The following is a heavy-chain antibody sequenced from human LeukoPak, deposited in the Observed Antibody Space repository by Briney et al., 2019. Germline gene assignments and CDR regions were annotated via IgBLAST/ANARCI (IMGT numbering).Heavy chain of an antibody. Sequence: EASVKVSCKASGGIFISYAINWVGQAPGQGLEWMGGIIPIFGTANYAHKFQGRVTITTDESTSTSYMELSSLRSEDTAEYYCARDRVDDYVWGSYRYRTRSFDYWGQGTLVTVSS. CDR1: GGIFISYA. V-gene: IGHV1-69*05. J-gene: IGHJ4*02. CDR3: ARDRVDDYVWGSYRYRTRSFDY. D-gene: IGHD3-16*02. CDR2: IIPIFGTA.